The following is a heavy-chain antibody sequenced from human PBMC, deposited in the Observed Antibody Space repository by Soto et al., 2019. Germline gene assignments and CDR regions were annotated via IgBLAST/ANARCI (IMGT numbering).Heavy chain of an antibody. CDR3: ARATPRQYMDV. Sequence: GGSLRLSCAASGFTFSSYAMSWVRQAPGKGLEWVSAISGSGGSTYYADSVEGRFTISRDNAKNSLYLQMNSLRAEDTAVYYCARATPRQYMDVWGKGTTVTVSS. V-gene: IGHV3-23*01. CDR1: GFTFSSYA. CDR2: ISGSGGST. J-gene: IGHJ6*03.